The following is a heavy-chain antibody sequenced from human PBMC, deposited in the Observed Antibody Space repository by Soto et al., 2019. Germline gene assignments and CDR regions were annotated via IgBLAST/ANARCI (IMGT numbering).Heavy chain of an antibody. J-gene: IGHJ4*02. Sequence: GGSLRLACVASGITFRNHWMTWVRQAPGKGLEWVANIKAGGSQKFYVDSVKGRFTISRDDTKSSLYLQMNSLRAEDTAVYFCARDPSYYGSGSYYYFDYWGQRALVTVSS. CDR1: GITFRNHW. CDR3: ARDPSYYGSGSYYYFDY. V-gene: IGHV3-7*01. D-gene: IGHD3-10*01. CDR2: IKAGGSQK.